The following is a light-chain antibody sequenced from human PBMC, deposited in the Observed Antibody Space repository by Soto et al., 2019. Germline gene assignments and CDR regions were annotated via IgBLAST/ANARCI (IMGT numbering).Light chain of an antibody. J-gene: IGKJ1*01. CDR1: QSVSSSY. V-gene: IGKV3-20*01. CDR2: RTS. Sequence: IVLTQSPGTLSLSPWERATLSCRASQSVSSSYLGWYQQKPGQAPRLLVFRTSNRATGIPDRFSGSGSGTDFTLTISRLEPEDSAVYYCQQYDGSPWTFGQGTKVDI. CDR3: QQYDGSPWT.